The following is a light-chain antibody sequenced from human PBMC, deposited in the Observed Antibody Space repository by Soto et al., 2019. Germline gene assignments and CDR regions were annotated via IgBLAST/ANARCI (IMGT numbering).Light chain of an antibody. J-gene: IGKJ1*01. V-gene: IGKV1-17*01. CDR3: LQYSSYPWT. CDR1: QDVRDD. CDR2: EAS. Sequence: DIQMTQSPSSLSASVGDRVTITCRASQDVRDDLGWYQQTPGKAPERLIYEASTLHRGVPSMFSGSGSGTEFTLTISSLQPEDFATYYCLQYSSYPWTFGQGTNVEIK.